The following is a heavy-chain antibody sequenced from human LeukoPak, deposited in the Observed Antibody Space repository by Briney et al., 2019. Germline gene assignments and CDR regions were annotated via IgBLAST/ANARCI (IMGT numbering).Heavy chain of an antibody. D-gene: IGHD6-19*01. CDR1: GGSFSGYY. CDR2: INHSGST. CDR3: ARGSPGGWSCYFDY. Sequence: SETLSLTCAVYGGSFSGYYWSWIRQPPGKGLEWIGEINHSGSTNYNPSLKSRVTISVDTSKNQFSLKLSSVTAADTAVYYCARGSPGGWSCYFDYWGQGTLVTVSS. V-gene: IGHV4-34*01. J-gene: IGHJ4*02.